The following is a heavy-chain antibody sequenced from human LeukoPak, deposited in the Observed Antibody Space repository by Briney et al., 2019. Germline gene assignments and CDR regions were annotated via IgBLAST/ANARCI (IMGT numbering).Heavy chain of an antibody. V-gene: IGHV3-7*01. CDR1: GVTLSNYW. J-gene: IGHJ4*02. Sequence: GGTLRLSCAASGVTLSNYWRGWVRQAPRKGLEWVASINRDGGEKHYVDSVEGRFTIFRDNAKNSLYLQMNSLKAEDAAVYFYTRNEIWGKGTLVTVSS. CDR2: INRDGGEK. CDR3: TRNEI.